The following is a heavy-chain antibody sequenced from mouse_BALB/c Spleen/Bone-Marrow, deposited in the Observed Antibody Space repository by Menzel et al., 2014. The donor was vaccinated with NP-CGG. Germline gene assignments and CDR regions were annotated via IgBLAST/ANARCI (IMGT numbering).Heavy chain of an antibody. CDR1: GYTFTNYY. V-gene: IGHV1S56*01. J-gene: IGHJ4*01. CDR3: ARWLLPYYAMDY. D-gene: IGHD2-3*01. Sequence: QVQLQQPGPELVKPGASVRISCKASGYTFTNYYIHWVKQRPGQGLERIGWIYPVNVHANFNEKFRGKATLTADKSSSTAYMQLSSLTSEDSAVYFCARWLLPYYAMDYWGQGTSVTVSS. CDR2: IYPVNVHA.